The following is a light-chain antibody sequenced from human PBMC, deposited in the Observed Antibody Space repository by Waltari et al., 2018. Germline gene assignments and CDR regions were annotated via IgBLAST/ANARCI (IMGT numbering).Light chain of an antibody. CDR3: CSYAGSYTEV. CDR2: DVS. J-gene: IGLJ2*01. CDR1: SSDVGGYNY. Sequence: QSALTQPRSVSGSPGQSVTISCTGTSSDVGGYNYVSWYPQHPGKAPKRMIYDVSKRPSGVPDRFSGSKSGNTASLTISGLQAEDEADYYCCSYAGSYTEVFGGGTKLTVL. V-gene: IGLV2-11*01.